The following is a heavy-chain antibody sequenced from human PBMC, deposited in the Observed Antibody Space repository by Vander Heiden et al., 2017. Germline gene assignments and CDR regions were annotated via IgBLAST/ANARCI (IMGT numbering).Heavy chain of an antibody. CDR1: GFTFSGYG. CDR2: IWYDGSNK. J-gene: IGHJ5*02. D-gene: IGHD6-13*01. Sequence: QVQLVESGGVGVPPGRSLRLSGAASGFTFSGYGMHWVRQAPGKGLEWVAVIWYDGSNKYYADSVKGRFTIPRDNSKNTLYLQMNSLRAEDTAVYYCARGGIAAAGTNWFDPWGQGTLVTVSS. CDR3: ARGGIAAAGTNWFDP. V-gene: IGHV3-33*01.